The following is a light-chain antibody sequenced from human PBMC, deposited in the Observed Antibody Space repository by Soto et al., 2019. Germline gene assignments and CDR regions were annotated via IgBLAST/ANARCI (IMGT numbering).Light chain of an antibody. V-gene: IGKV3-20*01. CDR3: QQYGSSPET. CDR1: QSVSSAY. CDR2: DVS. Sequence: ESVLTQSPGTLSLSPGERATLSCRASQSVSSAYLAWYQQKPGQAPRLLIYDVSSRATGIPDRFSGSGSGTDFTLTVSRLEPEDFAVYYCQQYGSSPETFGQGTKVDIK. J-gene: IGKJ1*01.